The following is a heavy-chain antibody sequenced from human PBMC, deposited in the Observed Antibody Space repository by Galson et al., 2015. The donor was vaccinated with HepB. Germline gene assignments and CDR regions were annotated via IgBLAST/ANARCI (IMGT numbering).Heavy chain of an antibody. J-gene: IGHJ4*02. CDR2: IYYSGST. CDR3: AREGGRVIVAKAGFDY. CDR1: GGSISSSTSY. V-gene: IGHV4-39*07. Sequence: SETLSLTCTVSGGSISSSTSYWGWLRQPPGKGLEWIGRIYYSGSTYYNSSLGSRVTISVDTSKNQFSLKLSTVTAADTAVYYCAREGGRVIVAKAGFDYWGQGTLVTVSS. D-gene: IGHD5-12*01.